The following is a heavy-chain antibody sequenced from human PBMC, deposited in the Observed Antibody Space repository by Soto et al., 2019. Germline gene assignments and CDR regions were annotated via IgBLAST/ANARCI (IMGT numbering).Heavy chain of an antibody. CDR2: MNPNSGNT. CDR1: GYTFTSYD. V-gene: IGHV1-8*01. D-gene: IGHD2-2*01. J-gene: IGHJ4*02. CDR3: ARGGGYCSSTSCYGGDFDY. Sequence: ASVKVSCKASGYTFTSYDINWVRQATGQGLEWMGWMNPNSGNTGYAQKFQGRVTMTRNTSISTAYMELSSLRSEDTAVYYCARGGGYCSSTSCYGGDFDYWGQGTLVTVSS.